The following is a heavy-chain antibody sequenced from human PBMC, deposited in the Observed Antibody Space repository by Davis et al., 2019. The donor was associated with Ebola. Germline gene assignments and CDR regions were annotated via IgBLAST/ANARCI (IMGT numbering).Heavy chain of an antibody. CDR1: GFSFSSYD. CDR2: ITASGGNT. J-gene: IGHJ6*04. Sequence: PGGSLRLSCAASGFSFSSYDMSWVRQAPGKGLEWVSSITASGGNTNFADSVEGHFTIPRDNSKKTLYLQMNSLRAEDTAVYYCARSGLSFGVVKYHYGMDVWGKGTTVTVSS. V-gene: IGHV3-23*01. D-gene: IGHD3-3*01. CDR3: ARSGLSFGVVKYHYGMDV.